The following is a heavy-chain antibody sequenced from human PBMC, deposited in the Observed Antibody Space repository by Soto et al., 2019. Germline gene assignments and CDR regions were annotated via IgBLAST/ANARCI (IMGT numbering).Heavy chain of an antibody. CDR3: ARENRVGTYYFDY. V-gene: IGHV4-30-2*06. CDR1: GDSISRAGYS. Sequence: SETLPRTCAVSGDSISRAGYSWTWIRQSPGKGLEWIGYIFHTGSTYYNPSLKSRVTISIDRSENQFSLKLNSVTAADTAVYYCARENRVGTYYFDYWGRGTLVTVSS. CDR2: IFHTGST. J-gene: IGHJ4*02. D-gene: IGHD1-26*01.